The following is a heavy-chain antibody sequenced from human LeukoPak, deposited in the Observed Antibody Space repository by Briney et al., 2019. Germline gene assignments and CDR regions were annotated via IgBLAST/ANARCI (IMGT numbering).Heavy chain of an antibody. V-gene: IGHV3-48*04. CDR1: GLTFNSYN. Sequence: GGSLRLSCAASGLTFNSYNMNWVRQAPGKGLEWVSYMSWTSSPIYYADSVKGRFTISRDNAKNSLYLQMNSLRAEDTAVYYCARGPATLAAPFDPWGQGTLVTVSS. CDR2: MSWTSSPI. J-gene: IGHJ5*02. CDR3: ARGPATLAAPFDP. D-gene: IGHD6-19*01.